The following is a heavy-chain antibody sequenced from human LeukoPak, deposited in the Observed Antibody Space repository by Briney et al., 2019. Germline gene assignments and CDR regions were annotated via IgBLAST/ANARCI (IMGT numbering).Heavy chain of an antibody. V-gene: IGHV1-18*01. J-gene: IGHJ5*02. Sequence: ASVKVSCKASGYTFTSYGISWVRQAPGQGLEWMGWISAYNGNTNYAQKLQGRVTMTTDTSTTTAYMELRSLRSDDTAVYYCARGGVVVTAGMKNWFDPWGQGTLVTVSS. D-gene: IGHD2-21*02. CDR2: ISAYNGNT. CDR1: GYTFTSYG. CDR3: ARGGVVVTAGMKNWFDP.